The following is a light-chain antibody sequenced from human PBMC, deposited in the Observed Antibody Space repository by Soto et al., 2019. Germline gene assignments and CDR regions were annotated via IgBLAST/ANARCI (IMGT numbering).Light chain of an antibody. V-gene: IGLV2-23*01. CDR1: SGDVGSYNP. CDR3: CSYAGSTTVV. J-gene: IGLJ2*01. Sequence: QSALTQPASVSGSPEQSITISCSGASGDVGSYNPVSWYQQHPGKAPKLTIYEDSKRPSGVSNRFSGSKSGNTASLTISGLQAEDEADYYCCSYAGSTTVVFGGGTKVTVL. CDR2: EDS.